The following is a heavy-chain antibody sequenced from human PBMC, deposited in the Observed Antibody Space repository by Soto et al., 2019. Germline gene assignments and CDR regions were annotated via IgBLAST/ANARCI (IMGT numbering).Heavy chain of an antibody. Sequence: PGGSLRLSCAASGFTFSSYAMSWVRQAPGKGLEWVSAISGSGGSTNYADSVKGRCTISRDDSKDTLSLQINSLRAEDTAVYYCAKEGDTCHSHTCYKYFDSWGQGTLVTVSS. J-gene: IGHJ4*02. D-gene: IGHD2-2*02. V-gene: IGHV3-23*01. CDR1: GFTFSSYA. CDR3: AKEGDTCHSHTCYKYFDS. CDR2: ISGSGGST.